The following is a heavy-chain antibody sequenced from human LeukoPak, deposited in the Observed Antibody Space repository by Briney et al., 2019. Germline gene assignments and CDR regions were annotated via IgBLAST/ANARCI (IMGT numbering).Heavy chain of an antibody. J-gene: IGHJ6*02. V-gene: IGHV4-30-2*01. Sequence: PSETLSLTCAVSGGSISSGGYSWSWIRQPPGKGLEWIGYIYHSGSTYYNPSLKSRVTISVDRSKNQFSLKLSSVTAADTAVYYCARDDGSGSYYYGMDVWGQGTTVTVSS. CDR1: GGSISSGGYS. CDR2: IYHSGST. CDR3: ARDDGSGSYYYGMDV. D-gene: IGHD3-10*01.